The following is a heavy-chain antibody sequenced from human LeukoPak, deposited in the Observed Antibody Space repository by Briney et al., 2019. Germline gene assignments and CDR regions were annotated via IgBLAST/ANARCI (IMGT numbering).Heavy chain of an antibody. CDR3: ARGSPGDYEGGPSFDY. CDR2: IYYSGST. CDR1: GGSISSGGYY. D-gene: IGHD4-17*01. V-gene: IGHV4-31*03. J-gene: IGHJ4*02. Sequence: SQTLSLTCTVSGGSISSGGYYWSWIRQHPGKGLEWIGYIYYSGSTYYNPSLKSRVTISVDTSKNQFSLKLSSVTAADTAVYYCARGSPGDYEGGPSFDYWGQGTLVTVSS.